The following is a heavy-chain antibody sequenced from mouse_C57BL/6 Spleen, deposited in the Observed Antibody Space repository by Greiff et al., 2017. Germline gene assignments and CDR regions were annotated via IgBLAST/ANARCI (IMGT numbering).Heavy chain of an antibody. CDR2: IHPNSGST. CDR1: GYTFTSYW. D-gene: IGHD2-1*01. V-gene: IGHV1-64*01. CDR3: ARWVYYGNPSY. J-gene: IGHJ3*01. Sequence: VQLQQPGAELVKPGASVKLSCKASGYTFTSYWMHWVKQRPGQGLEWIGMIHPNSGSTNYNEKFKSKATLTVDKSSSTAYMQLSSLTSEDSAVYYFARWVYYGNPSYWGQGTLVTVSA.